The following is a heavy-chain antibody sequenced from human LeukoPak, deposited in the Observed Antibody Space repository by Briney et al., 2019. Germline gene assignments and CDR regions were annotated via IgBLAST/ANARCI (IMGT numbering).Heavy chain of an antibody. J-gene: IGHJ4*02. CDR3: ARDLGGSYREGGY. Sequence: GGSLRLSCAASGFTFSSYEMNWVRQAPGKGLEWVSYISSSGSTIYYADSVKGRFTISRDNAKNSLYLQMNSLRAEDTAVYCGARDLGGSYREGGYWGQGTLVTVSS. D-gene: IGHD1-26*01. V-gene: IGHV3-48*03. CDR1: GFTFSSYE. CDR2: ISSSGSTI.